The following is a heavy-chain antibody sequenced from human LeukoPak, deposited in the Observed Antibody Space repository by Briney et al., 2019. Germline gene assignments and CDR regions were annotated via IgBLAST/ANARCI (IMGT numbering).Heavy chain of an antibody. CDR2: IYYSGST. D-gene: IGHD6-19*01. CDR1: GGSITSYH. V-gene: IGHV4-59*08. CDR3: ARQLRGEAVAGHLQPFDY. J-gene: IGHJ4*02. Sequence: SETLSLTCTVSGGSITSYHYSWIRQPPGKGLEWIGYIYYSGSTNYNPSLKSRVTISVDTSKNQFSLKLSSVTAADTAVYFCARQLRGEAVAGHLQPFDYWGQGTLVTVSS.